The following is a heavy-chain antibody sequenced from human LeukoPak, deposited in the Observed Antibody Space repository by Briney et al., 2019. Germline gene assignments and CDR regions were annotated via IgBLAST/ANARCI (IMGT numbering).Heavy chain of an antibody. J-gene: IGHJ5*02. V-gene: IGHV3-30*01. Sequence: PGRSLRLSCAASGFIFSSYAMHWVRQAPGKGLEWVAVISYDGSNKYYADSVKGRFTISRDNSKNTLYLQMNSLRAEDTAVYYCAREYYDFWSGYSHGRFDPWGQGTLVTVSS. CDR1: GFIFSSYA. CDR3: AREYYDFWSGYSHGRFDP. CDR2: ISYDGSNK. D-gene: IGHD3-3*01.